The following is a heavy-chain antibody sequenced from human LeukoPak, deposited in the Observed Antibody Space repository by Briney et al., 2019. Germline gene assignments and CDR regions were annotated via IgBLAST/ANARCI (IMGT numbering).Heavy chain of an antibody. CDR3: ARYYGDFQNWFDP. D-gene: IGHD4-17*01. J-gene: IGHJ5*02. CDR1: GSTFTSYD. Sequence: ASVKVSCKASGSTFTSYDINWVRQAPGQGLEWMGWMNPNSGNTDYAQKFQGRVTMTRNTSISTAYMELSSLRSEDTAVYYCARYYGDFQNWFDPWGQGALVTVSS. V-gene: IGHV1-8*01. CDR2: MNPNSGNT.